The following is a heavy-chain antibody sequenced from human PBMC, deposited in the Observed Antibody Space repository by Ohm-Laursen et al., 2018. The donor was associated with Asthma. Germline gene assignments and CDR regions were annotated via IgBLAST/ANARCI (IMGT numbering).Heavy chain of an antibody. D-gene: IGHD3-22*01. CDR3: ARDLTYYYDSSGEGYFDL. Sequence: GSSVKVSCKASGGTFSSYAISWVRQAPGQGLEWMGGIIPIFGTANYAQKFQGRVTITADESTSTAYMELSSLRSEDTAVYYCARDLTYYYDSSGEGYFDLWGRGTLVTVSS. J-gene: IGHJ2*01. V-gene: IGHV1-69*01. CDR1: GGTFSSYA. CDR2: IIPIFGTA.